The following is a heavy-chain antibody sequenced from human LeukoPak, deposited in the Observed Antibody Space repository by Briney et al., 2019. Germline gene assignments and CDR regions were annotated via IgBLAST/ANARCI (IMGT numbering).Heavy chain of an antibody. Sequence: ASVKVSCKASGYTFTGYYMHWVRQAPGQGLEWMGWINPNSGGTNYAQKFQGRVTMTRDTSISTAYMELSRLRSDDTAVYYCARDYYFGSGSPPYFQHWGQGTLVTVSS. CDR1: GYTFTGYY. V-gene: IGHV1-2*02. D-gene: IGHD3-10*01. J-gene: IGHJ1*01. CDR3: ARDYYFGSGSPPYFQH. CDR2: INPNSGGT.